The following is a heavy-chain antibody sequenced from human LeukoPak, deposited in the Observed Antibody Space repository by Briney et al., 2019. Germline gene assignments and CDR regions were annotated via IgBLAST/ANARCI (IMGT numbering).Heavy chain of an antibody. CDR1: GGTFISYA. V-gene: IGHV1-69*06. CDR2: IIPIFGTA. J-gene: IGHJ4*02. D-gene: IGHD6-19*01. Sequence: ASVKVSCKASGGTFISYAISWVGQAPGQGLEGRGGIIPIFGTANYEQKFQGRVTITADKSTSTAYMELSSLRSEDTAVYYCARAMGSSGTIDYWGQGTLVTVSS. CDR3: ARAMGSSGTIDY.